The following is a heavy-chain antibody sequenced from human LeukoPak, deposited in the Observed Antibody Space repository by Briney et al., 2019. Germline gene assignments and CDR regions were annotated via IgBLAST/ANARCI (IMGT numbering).Heavy chain of an antibody. CDR3: ARRGYDSSGYVFFDY. J-gene: IGHJ4*02. V-gene: IGHV1-2*02. CDR1: GYTFTGYY. CDR2: INPNSGGT. Sequence: ASVKVSCKASGYTFTGYYMHWVRQAPGQGLEWMGWINPNSGGTNYAQKFQGRVTMTRDTSISTAYMELSRLRSDDTAVYSCARRGYDSSGYVFFDYWGQGTLVTVSS. D-gene: IGHD3-22*01.